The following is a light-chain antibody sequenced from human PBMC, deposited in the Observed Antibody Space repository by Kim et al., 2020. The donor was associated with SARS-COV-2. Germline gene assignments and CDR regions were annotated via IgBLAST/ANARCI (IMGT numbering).Light chain of an antibody. Sequence: SSELTQDPPVSVALGQTVRLTCQGDSLGTFYARWYQQKPGQAPVLLIYDKNNRPSGIPDRFSGSSSGNTASLTITGAQAEDEADYYCNSRDSSGNHVIFGGGTQLTVL. CDR1: SLGTFY. V-gene: IGLV3-19*01. J-gene: IGLJ2*01. CDR3: NSRDSSGNHVI. CDR2: DKN.